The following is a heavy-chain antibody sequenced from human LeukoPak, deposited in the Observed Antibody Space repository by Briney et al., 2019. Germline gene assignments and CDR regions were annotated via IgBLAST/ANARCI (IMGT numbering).Heavy chain of an antibody. Sequence: GGSLRLSCAASGFTFSSYAMSWVHQAPGKGLEWVSAINGSGGSTYYADSVKGRFTISRDNSKNTLYLQMNSLRAEDTAVYYCAKGGYSSSWYGAGYGAFDIWGQGKMVTVSS. CDR2: INGSGGST. CDR1: GFTFSSYA. D-gene: IGHD6-13*01. J-gene: IGHJ3*02. CDR3: AKGGYSSSWYGAGYGAFDI. V-gene: IGHV3-23*01.